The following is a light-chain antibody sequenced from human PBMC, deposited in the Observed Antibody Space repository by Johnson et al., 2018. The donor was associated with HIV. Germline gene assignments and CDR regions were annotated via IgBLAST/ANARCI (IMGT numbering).Light chain of an antibody. Sequence: QSVLTQPPSVSAAPGQKVTISCSGSSSNIGNNYVSWYQQIPGTAPKLLIYDNNKRPSGIPDRFSGSKSGTSATLGIPGLQPGDEADYYCGTWDSSLSAYVFATGTKVTVL. CDR3: GTWDSSLSAYV. CDR1: SSNIGNNY. CDR2: DNN. V-gene: IGLV1-51*01. J-gene: IGLJ1*01.